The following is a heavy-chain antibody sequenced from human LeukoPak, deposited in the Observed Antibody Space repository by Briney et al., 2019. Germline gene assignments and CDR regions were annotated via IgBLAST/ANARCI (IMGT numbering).Heavy chain of an antibody. CDR3: ARDCGGASCYDY. V-gene: IGHV4-59*01. D-gene: IGHD2-21*01. CDR2: IYYSGST. J-gene: IGHJ4*02. Sequence: SETLSLTCAVSGGSISSYYWSWVRQPPGKGLEWIGCIYYSGSTTYNPSFKSRVTISLDTPRIQFSLNLGSVTAADTAVYDCARDCGGASCYDYWGQGTLVTVSS. CDR1: GGSISSYY.